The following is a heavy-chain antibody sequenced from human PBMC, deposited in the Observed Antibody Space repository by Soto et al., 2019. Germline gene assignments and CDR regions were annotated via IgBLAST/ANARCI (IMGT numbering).Heavy chain of an antibody. CDR2: ISPYNGKT. J-gene: IGHJ3*02. Sequence: QGQLVQSGGEVKEPGASVRVSCKASGYTLINYGINWVRQAPGQGLEWLGWISPYNGKTEYAQKLQGKVTMTTDTSMSTVYMELRSLRSDDTAVYYCEREQTKWLQDACDMWGQGTMVTVSS. D-gene: IGHD5-18*01. V-gene: IGHV1-18*01. CDR1: GYTLINYG. CDR3: EREQTKWLQDACDM.